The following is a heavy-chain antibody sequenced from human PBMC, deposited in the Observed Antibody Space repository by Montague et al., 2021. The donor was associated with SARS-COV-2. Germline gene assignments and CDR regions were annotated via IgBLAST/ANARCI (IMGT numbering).Heavy chain of an antibody. CDR1: GFVFDDLY. J-gene: IGHJ5*02. Sequence: PLRLSCAASGFVFDDLYMGWVRQAPGKGLEWVGLRRNKIGSFATDYAASVRGRFTISRDESKSILYLQMNSLKNEDTAVYFCVRERWYRFDAWGQGTLVTVSS. CDR2: RRNKIGSFAT. D-gene: IGHD4-23*01. CDR3: VRERWYRFDA. V-gene: IGHV3-72*01.